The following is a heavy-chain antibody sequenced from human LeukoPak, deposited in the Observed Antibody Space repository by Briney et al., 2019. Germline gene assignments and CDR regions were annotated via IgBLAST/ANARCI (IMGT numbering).Heavy chain of an antibody. CDR3: ARGLGSPVPTWFDP. CDR2: INTDGSGT. J-gene: IGHJ5*02. Sequence: GGSLRLSCAASGFSFSYHGMNWVRQAPGKGLVWVSRINTDGSGTSYADSVKGRFTISRDNAKNTLYLQMNSLRAEDTAVYYCARGLGSPVPTWFDPWGQGTLVTVSS. CDR1: GFSFSYHG. V-gene: IGHV3-74*01. D-gene: IGHD3-16*01.